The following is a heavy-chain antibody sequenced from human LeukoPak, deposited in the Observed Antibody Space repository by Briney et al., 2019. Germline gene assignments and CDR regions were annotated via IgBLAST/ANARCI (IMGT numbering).Heavy chain of an antibody. CDR2: ISYDGNNK. D-gene: IGHD2-2*01. V-gene: IGHV3-30-3*01. CDR1: GFTFSSYE. J-gene: IGHJ4*02. CDR3: AVGGRYCTSTSCSEPFDY. Sequence: GGSLRLSCAASGFTFSSYEMNWVRQAPGRGLEWVAVISYDGNNKYYADSVKGRFTISRDNSKNTLYLQMSSLRAEDTAVYYCAVGGRYCTSTSCSEPFDYWGQGTLVTVSS.